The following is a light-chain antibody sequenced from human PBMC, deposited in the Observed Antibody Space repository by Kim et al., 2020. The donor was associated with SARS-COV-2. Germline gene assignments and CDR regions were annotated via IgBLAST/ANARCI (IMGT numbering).Light chain of an antibody. CDR2: AAS. Sequence: DILMTQSPSSLSASVGDRVTITCRASQSISSYLNWYQQKPGKAPNLLIYAASSLQSGVPSRFSGSGSGTDFTLTISSLQPEDFAVYYCQQSYSTPRTFGEGTKVDI. J-gene: IGKJ1*01. V-gene: IGKV1-39*01. CDR1: QSISSY. CDR3: QQSYSTPRT.